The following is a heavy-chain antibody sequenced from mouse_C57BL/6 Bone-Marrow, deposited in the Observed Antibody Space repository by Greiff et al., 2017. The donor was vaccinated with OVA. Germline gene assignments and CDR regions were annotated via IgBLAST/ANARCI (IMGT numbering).Heavy chain of an antibody. CDR2: ISAGGSYT. CDR1: GFTFSSSA. Sequence: EVKLVESGGGLVKPGGSLKLSCAASGFTFSSSAMSWVRQTPEKRLEWVATISAGGSYTYYPDNVKGRFTISRDNAKNNLYLQMSHLKSEDTAMYYCARDPHYYGSTWYFDVWGTGTTVTVSS. V-gene: IGHV5-4*01. D-gene: IGHD1-1*01. CDR3: ARDPHYYGSTWYFDV. J-gene: IGHJ1*03.